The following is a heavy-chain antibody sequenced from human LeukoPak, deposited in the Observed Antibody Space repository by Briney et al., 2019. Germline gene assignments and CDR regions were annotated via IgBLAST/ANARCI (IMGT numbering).Heavy chain of an antibody. V-gene: IGHV4-39*01. D-gene: IGHD6-19*01. J-gene: IGHJ4*02. CDR3: ARRFYSAGYFDY. CDR1: GGSISSSSYY. CDR2: IYYSGST. Sequence: PSETLSLTCTVSGGSISSSSYYWGWIRQPPGKGLEWIGSIYYSGSTYYNPSLKSRVTISVDTSENQFSLKLSSVTAADTAVYYCARRFYSAGYFDYWGQGTLVTVSS.